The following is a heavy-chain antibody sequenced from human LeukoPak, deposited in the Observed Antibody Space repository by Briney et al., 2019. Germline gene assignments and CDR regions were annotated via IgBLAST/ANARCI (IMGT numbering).Heavy chain of an antibody. Sequence: SETLSLTCTVSGGSISSYYWSWIRQPAGKGLEWIGRIYTSGSTNYNASLKSRVSMSVDTPKNQISLKLSSVTAADTAVFYCARENSGSYREFDYWGQGTLVTVSS. CDR1: GGSISSYY. V-gene: IGHV4-4*07. CDR2: IYTSGST. J-gene: IGHJ4*02. CDR3: ARENSGSYREFDY. D-gene: IGHD1-26*01.